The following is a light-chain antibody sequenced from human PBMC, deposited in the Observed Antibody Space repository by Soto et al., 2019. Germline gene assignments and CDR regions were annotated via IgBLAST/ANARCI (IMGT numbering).Light chain of an antibody. V-gene: IGLV2-8*01. CDR3: RSFEARNNLL. J-gene: IGLJ2*01. CDR1: SSDVGGYNY. Sequence: QSVLTQPPSASGSPGQSVTISCTGTSSDVGGYNYVSWYQQHPGKAPKLMIYEVSKRPSGVPDRFSGSKSGNTASLTVSGIQVEDEADYYCRSFEARNNLLFGGGTKLTVL. CDR2: EVS.